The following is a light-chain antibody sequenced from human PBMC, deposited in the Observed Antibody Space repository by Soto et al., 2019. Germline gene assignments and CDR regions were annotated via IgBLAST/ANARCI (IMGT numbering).Light chain of an antibody. V-gene: IGLV2-23*02. CDR3: CSYAGSRTLV. CDR2: EVS. CDR1: SSDVGSYNL. J-gene: IGLJ2*01. Sequence: QSALTQPASVSGSPGQSITISCTGTSSDVGSYNLVSWYQQHPGKAPKLMIYEVSKRPSGVSNHFSGSKSGNTASLTISGLQAEDEADYYCCSYAGSRTLVFGGGTKLTVL.